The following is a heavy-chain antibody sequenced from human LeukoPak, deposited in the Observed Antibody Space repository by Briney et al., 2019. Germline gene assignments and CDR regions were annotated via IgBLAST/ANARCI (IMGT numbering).Heavy chain of an antibody. V-gene: IGHV4-31*03. J-gene: IGHJ4*02. CDR1: GGSISSSSDY. Sequence: SETLSLTCTVSGGSISSSSDYWGWIRQPPGKGLEWIGYIYYSGSTYYNPSLKSRVTISVDTSKNQFSLKLSSVTAADTAVYYCARDSKYSSSWFDYWGQGTLVTVSS. D-gene: IGHD6-13*01. CDR2: IYYSGST. CDR3: ARDSKYSSSWFDY.